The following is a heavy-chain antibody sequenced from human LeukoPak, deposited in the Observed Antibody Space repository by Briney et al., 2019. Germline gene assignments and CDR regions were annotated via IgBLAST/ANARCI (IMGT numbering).Heavy chain of an antibody. CDR2: ISYDGSNK. Sequence: GRSLRLSCTASGFTFGDYAMHWVRQAPGKGLEWVAVISYDGSNKYYADSVKGRFTISRDNSKNTLYLQMNSLRAEDTAVYYCARTRGYSYGHSSEAYYFDYWGNGTLVTVSS. D-gene: IGHD5-18*01. V-gene: IGHV3-30-3*01. J-gene: IGHJ4*01. CDR3: ARTRGYSYGHSSEAYYFDY. CDR1: GFTFGDYA.